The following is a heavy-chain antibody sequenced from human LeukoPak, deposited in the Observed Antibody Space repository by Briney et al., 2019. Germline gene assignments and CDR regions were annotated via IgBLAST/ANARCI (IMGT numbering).Heavy chain of an antibody. J-gene: IGHJ4*02. CDR3: AGTLEGYYDILTGYSPYYFDY. CDR1: RFTFSSYS. CDR2: ISSTGSYI. D-gene: IGHD3-9*01. Sequence: GGSLRLSCAASRFTFSSYSMNWVRQAPGKGLEWVSSISSTGSYIYYADQWRVRFNISRDNAKNSLYREMNSLRAEDTAVYYCAGTLEGYYDILTGYSPYYFDYWGQGTLVTVSS. V-gene: IGHV3-21*01.